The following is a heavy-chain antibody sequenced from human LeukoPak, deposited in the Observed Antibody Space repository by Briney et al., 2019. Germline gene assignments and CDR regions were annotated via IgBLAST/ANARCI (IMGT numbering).Heavy chain of an antibody. V-gene: IGHV1-2*02. D-gene: IGHD3-22*01. CDR1: GGTFSSYA. J-gene: IGHJ4*02. Sequence: GASVKVSCKASGGTFSSYAISWVRPAPGQGLEWMGWINPNSGGTNYAQKFQGRVTMTRDTSISTAYMELSRLRSDDTAVYYCARADSSEFDYWGQGTLVTVSS. CDR3: ARADSSEFDY. CDR2: INPNSGGT.